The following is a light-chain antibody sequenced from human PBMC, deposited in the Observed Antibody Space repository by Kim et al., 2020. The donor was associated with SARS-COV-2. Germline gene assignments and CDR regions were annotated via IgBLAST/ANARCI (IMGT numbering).Light chain of an antibody. CDR1: SSDVGGYNY. CDR3: CSYAGRYSV. V-gene: IGLV2-11*01. CDR2: DVS. Sequence: PGQSVTISCTGTSSDVGGYNYVSWYQQHPGKAPKLMIYDVSKRPSGVPDRFSGSKSGNTASLTVSGLQAEDEADYYCCSYAGRYSVFGTGTKVTVL. J-gene: IGLJ1*01.